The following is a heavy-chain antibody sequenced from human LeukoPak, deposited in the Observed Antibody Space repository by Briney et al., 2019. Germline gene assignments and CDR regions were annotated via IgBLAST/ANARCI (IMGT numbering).Heavy chain of an antibody. D-gene: IGHD3-10*01. V-gene: IGHV4-34*01. CDR3: ARLTKNDSGTYRFGKKKRGYMDV. CDR2: INHSGST. CDR1: GGSFSGYY. Sequence: SETLSLTCAVYGGSFSGYYWSWIRQPPGKGLEWIGEINHSGSTNYNPSLKSRVTISVDTSRNQFSLRLSSVTAADTAVYYCARLTKNDSGTYRFGKKKRGYMDVWGKGTTVTISS. J-gene: IGHJ6*03.